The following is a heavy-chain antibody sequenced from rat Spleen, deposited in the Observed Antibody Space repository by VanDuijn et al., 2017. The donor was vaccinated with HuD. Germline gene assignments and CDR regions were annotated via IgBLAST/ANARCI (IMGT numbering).Heavy chain of an antibody. CDR1: GFTFSGYW. CDR3: ARSEGTHYYLPFAD. D-gene: IGHD1-6*01. J-gene: IGHJ3*01. V-gene: IGHV5-58*01. Sequence: EVQLVETGGGLVQPGKSLKLSCVASGFTFSGYWMYWIRQTPGRGLEWVSSINPDGGSTYYPDSVKGRFTISRDNAKSSLYLQMDSLRSEDTATYYCARSEGTHYYLPFADWGQGTLVTVSS. CDR2: INPDGGST.